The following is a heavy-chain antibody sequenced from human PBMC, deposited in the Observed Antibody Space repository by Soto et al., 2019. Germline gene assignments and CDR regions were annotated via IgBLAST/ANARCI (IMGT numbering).Heavy chain of an antibody. CDR1: GFTFSGSA. V-gene: IGHV3-73*01. CDR3: TRHGVAGVRKDY. CDR2: IRSKANSYAT. D-gene: IGHD6-19*01. J-gene: IGHJ4*02. Sequence: GGSLRLSCAASGFTFSGSAMHWARQASGKGLEWVGRIRSKANSYATAYAASVKGRFTISRDDSKNTAYLQMNSLKTEDTAVYYCTRHGVAGVRKDYWGQGTLVTVSS.